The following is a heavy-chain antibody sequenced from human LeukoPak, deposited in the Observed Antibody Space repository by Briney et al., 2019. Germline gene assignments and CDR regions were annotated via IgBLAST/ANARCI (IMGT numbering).Heavy chain of an antibody. CDR1: GFTFSSYA. Sequence: GGSLRLSCAASGFTFSSYAMHWVRQAPGKGLEYVLAISSNGGSTYYANSVKGRFTISRDNSKNTLYLQMGSLRAEDMAVYYCARDRRSRNYYYMDVWGKGTTVTISS. V-gene: IGHV3-64*01. J-gene: IGHJ6*03. CDR3: ARDRRSRNYYYMDV. CDR2: ISSNGGST.